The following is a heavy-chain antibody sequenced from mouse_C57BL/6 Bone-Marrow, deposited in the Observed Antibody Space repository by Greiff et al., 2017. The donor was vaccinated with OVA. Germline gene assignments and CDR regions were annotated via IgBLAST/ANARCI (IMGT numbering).Heavy chain of an antibody. Sequence: EVMLVESGGGLVQPGGSLKLSCAASGFTFSDYYMYWVRQTPEKRLEWVAYISNGGGSTYYPDTVKGRFTISRDNAKNTLYLQMSRLKSEDTAMYYCARHLYDYGHLYFDVWGTGTTVTVSS. CDR1: GFTFSDYY. CDR3: ARHLYDYGHLYFDV. V-gene: IGHV5-12*01. J-gene: IGHJ1*03. CDR2: ISNGGGST. D-gene: IGHD2-4*01.